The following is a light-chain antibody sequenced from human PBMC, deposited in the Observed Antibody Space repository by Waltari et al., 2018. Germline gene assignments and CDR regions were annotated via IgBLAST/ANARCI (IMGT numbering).Light chain of an antibody. CDR1: QSISSY. CDR3: QQSYSTWWT. J-gene: IGKJ1*01. CDR2: AAS. Sequence: DIQMTQSPSSLSASVGDRVTITCRASQSISSYLNWYQQKPGKAPKLLIDAASSLQSGVPSRFSGSGSGTDFTLTISSLQPEDFATYYCQQSYSTWWTFGQGTKVEIK. V-gene: IGKV1-39*01.